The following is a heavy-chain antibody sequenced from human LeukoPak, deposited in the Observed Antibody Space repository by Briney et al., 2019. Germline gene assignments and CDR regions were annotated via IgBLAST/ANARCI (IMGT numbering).Heavy chain of an antibody. V-gene: IGHV1-18*01. Sequence: ASVKVSCKASGYTFTSYGISWVRQAPGQGLEWMGWISAYNGNTNYAQKLQGRVTMTTDTSTSTAYMELSSLRSEDTAVYYCARLGGYYGSGSYYYYYYYMDVWGKGTTVTVSS. CDR1: GYTFTSYG. CDR2: ISAYNGNT. J-gene: IGHJ6*03. D-gene: IGHD3-10*01. CDR3: ARLGGYYGSGSYYYYYYYMDV.